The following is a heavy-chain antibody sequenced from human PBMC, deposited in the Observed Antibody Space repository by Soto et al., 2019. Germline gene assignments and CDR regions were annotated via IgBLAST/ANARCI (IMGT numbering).Heavy chain of an antibody. CDR3: ARHYSAYSSSDWFDP. Sequence: SETLSLTCTVSGGSISSFYWTWIRQPPGKGLEWIGYIFYSGSTNYNPSLKSRVTISVDTSKNQFSLKLSSVTAADTAVYYCARHYSAYSSSDWFDPWGQGTLVTVSS. CDR1: GGSISSFY. V-gene: IGHV4-59*08. D-gene: IGHD6-6*01. J-gene: IGHJ5*02. CDR2: IFYSGST.